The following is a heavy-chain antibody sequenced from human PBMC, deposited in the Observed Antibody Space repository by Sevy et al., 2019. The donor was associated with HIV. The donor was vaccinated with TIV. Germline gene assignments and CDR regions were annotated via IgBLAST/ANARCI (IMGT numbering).Heavy chain of an antibody. V-gene: IGHV3-74*01. Sequence: GESLKISCTASGFTFSKSWMHWVRQVPGKGLQWVSRVKTDGSGTIYADSVKGRFIISRDNAKNTVYLQMNSLRAEDTAVYFYVRDSGSYSLFDYWGQGTLVTVSS. J-gene: IGHJ4*02. CDR3: VRDSGSYSLFDY. CDR1: GFTFSKSW. D-gene: IGHD3-10*01. CDR2: VKTDGSGT.